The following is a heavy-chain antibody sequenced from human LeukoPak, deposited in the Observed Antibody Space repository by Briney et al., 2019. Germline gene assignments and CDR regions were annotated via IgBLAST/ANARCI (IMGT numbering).Heavy chain of an antibody. D-gene: IGHD1-26*01. J-gene: IGHJ6*03. CDR2: INPNSGGT. CDR1: GYTFTGYY. CDR3: ARVSVVGGSYSYYHYYMDV. Sequence: GASVKVSCKASGYTFTGYYMHWVRQAPGQGLEWMGWINPNSGGTNYAQKFQGRVTMTRDTSISTAYMELSRLRSDDTAVYYCARVSVVGGSYSYYHYYMDVWGKGTTVTVSS. V-gene: IGHV1-2*02.